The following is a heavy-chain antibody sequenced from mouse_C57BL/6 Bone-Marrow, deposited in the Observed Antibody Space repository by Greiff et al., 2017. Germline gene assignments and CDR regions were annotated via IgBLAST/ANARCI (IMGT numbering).Heavy chain of an antibody. Sequence: EVQLQQSGAELVRPGASVKLSCTASGFNIKDDYLHWVKQRPEQGLEWIGWIDPEIGDTEYASKFQGKATITSDTSSNTASLQLSSLTSEDTAVYYFSSFDGNYFDFWGQGTPLTVAS. CDR1: GFNIKDDY. V-gene: IGHV14-4*01. CDR2: IDPEIGDT. CDR3: SSFDGNYFDF. D-gene: IGHD2-3*01. J-gene: IGHJ2*01.